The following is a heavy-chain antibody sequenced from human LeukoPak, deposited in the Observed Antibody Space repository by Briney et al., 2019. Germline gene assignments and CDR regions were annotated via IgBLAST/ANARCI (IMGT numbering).Heavy chain of an antibody. D-gene: IGHD1-1*01. CDR2: INQDGSEK. CDR3: ARDDDDDHYYYYYGMDV. CDR1: GFTFSSYW. V-gene: IGHV3-7*01. Sequence: GGSLSLSCAASGFTFSSYWMSWVRQAPGKGLEWVANINQDGSEKYYVDSVKGRFTISRDNAKNSLYLQMNSLRAEDTAVYFCARDDDDDHYYYYYGMDVWGQGTTVTVSS. J-gene: IGHJ6*02.